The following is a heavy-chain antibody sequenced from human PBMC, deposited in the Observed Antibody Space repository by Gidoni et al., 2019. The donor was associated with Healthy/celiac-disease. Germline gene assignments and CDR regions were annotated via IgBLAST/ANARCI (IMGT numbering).Heavy chain of an antibody. Sequence: QVQLVQSGAAVKKPGASVKVSCKASGYTFTGYYMHWVRQAPGQGLEWMGWIKPNSGGTNYAQKFQGRVTMTRDTSISTAYMELSRLRSDDTAVFYCAREPVRIPGYVFQHWGQGTLVTVSS. CDR2: IKPNSGGT. V-gene: IGHV1-2*02. D-gene: IGHD2-15*01. CDR3: AREPVRIPGYVFQH. CDR1: GYTFTGYY. J-gene: IGHJ1*01.